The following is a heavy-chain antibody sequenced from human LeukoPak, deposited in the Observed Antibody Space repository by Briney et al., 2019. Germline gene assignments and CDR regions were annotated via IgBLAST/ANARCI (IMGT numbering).Heavy chain of an antibody. J-gene: IGHJ4*02. CDR1: GGSISSYY. CDR2: IYTSGST. V-gene: IGHV4-4*09. D-gene: IGHD2-15*01. CDR3: ARRYCSGGSCYQIDY. Sequence: PSETLSLTCTVSGGSISSYYWSWIRQPPGKGLVWIGYIYTSGSTNYNPSLKSRVTKSVDTSKNQFSLKLSSVTAADTAVYYCARRYCSGGSCYQIDYWGQGTLVTVSS.